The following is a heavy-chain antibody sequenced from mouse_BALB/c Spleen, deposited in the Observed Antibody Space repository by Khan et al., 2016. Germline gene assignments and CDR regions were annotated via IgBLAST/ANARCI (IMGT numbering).Heavy chain of an antibody. D-gene: IGHD1-1*01. CDR2: ISYSGST. CDR1: GYSITSDYA. J-gene: IGHJ3*01. V-gene: IGHV3-2*02. CDR3: ARSFMATGGFAY. Sequence: EVQLVESGPGLVKPSQSLSLTCTVTGYSITSDYAWNWIRQFPGNKLEWMGYISYSGSTSYNPSLKSRISITRDTSKNQFFLQLNSVTTEDTATYYCARSFMATGGFAYWGQGTLVTVSA.